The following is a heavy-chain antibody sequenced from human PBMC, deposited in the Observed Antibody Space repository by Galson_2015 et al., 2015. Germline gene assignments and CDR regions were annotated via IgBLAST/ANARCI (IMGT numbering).Heavy chain of an antibody. CDR3: ARDGAIVGATYPFGY. CDR2: ISAYNGNT. CDR1: GYTFTSYG. J-gene: IGHJ4*02. Sequence: SVKVSCKASGYTFTSYGISWVRQAPGQGLEWMGWISAYNGNTNYAQKLQGRVTMTTDTSTSTAYMELRSLRSDDTAVYYCARDGAIVGATYPFGYWGQGTLVTVSS. V-gene: IGHV1-18*01. D-gene: IGHD1-26*01.